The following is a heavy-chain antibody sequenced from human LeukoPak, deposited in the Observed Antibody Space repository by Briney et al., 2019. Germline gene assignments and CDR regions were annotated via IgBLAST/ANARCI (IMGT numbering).Heavy chain of an antibody. CDR2: IYHSGST. D-gene: IGHD3-10*01. Sequence: SQTLSLTCAVSGGSISSGGYSWSWIRQPPGKGLEWIGYIYHSGSTYYNPSLKSRVTISVDRSKNQFSLKLSSVTAADTAVYYRARLHGPITMVRGVSDAFDIWGQGTMVTVSS. CDR3: ARLHGPITMVRGVSDAFDI. V-gene: IGHV4-30-2*01. CDR1: GGSISSGGYS. J-gene: IGHJ3*02.